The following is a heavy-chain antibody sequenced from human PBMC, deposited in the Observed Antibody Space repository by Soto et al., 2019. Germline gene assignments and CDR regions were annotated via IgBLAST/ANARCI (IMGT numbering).Heavy chain of an antibody. V-gene: IGHV3-33*01. CDR1: GFTFVSYG. J-gene: IGHJ4*02. CDR3: ARDQGRNYYDSSGVFDY. CDR2: IWYDGSNK. Sequence: GSLRPSCAESGFTFVSYGIHCVRQSALKWLEWVAVIWYDGSNKYYADSVKGRFTISRDNSKNTLYLQMNSLRAEDTAVYYCARDQGRNYYDSSGVFDYWGQGTLVTVSS. D-gene: IGHD3-22*01.